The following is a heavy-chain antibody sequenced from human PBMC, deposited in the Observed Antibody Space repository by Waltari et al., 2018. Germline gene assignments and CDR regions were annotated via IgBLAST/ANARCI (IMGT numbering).Heavy chain of an antibody. CDR3: ARGAGAAGTRVDY. Sequence: QVQLQQWGAGLLKPSETLSLTCAVYGGSFSGYYWSWIRQPPGKGLEWIGEINHSGSTNYNPSLKSRVTISVDTSKNQFSLKLSSVTAADTAVYYCARGAGAAGTRVDYWGQGTLVTVSS. D-gene: IGHD6-13*01. CDR1: GGSFSGYY. V-gene: IGHV4-34*01. CDR2: INHSGST. J-gene: IGHJ4*02.